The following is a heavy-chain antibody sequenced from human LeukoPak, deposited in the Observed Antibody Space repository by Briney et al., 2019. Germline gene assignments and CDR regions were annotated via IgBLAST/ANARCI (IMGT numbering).Heavy chain of an antibody. D-gene: IGHD4-11*01. CDR3: AKGPLVTEEYYYYYGMDV. Sequence: GRSLRLSCAASALTFSSYGMRWVRQAPGEGMGWVAAILYVGSNKYYEESVKGRFTISRDNSKNTLYLQMNSLRAEDTAVYYCAKGPLVTEEYYYYYGMDVWGQRTTVTVSS. CDR2: ILYVGSNK. V-gene: IGHV3-30*18. CDR1: ALTFSSYG. J-gene: IGHJ6*02.